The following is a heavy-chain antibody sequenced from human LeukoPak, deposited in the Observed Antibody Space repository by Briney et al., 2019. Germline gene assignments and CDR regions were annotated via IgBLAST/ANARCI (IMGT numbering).Heavy chain of an antibody. J-gene: IGHJ6*02. CDR2: ISYDGSNK. Sequence: GGSLRLSCAASGFTFSSYAMHWVRQAPGKGLEWVAVISYDGSNKYYADSVKGRFTISRDNSKNTLYLQMNSLRAEDTAVYYCARVLYYYDYYGMDVWGQGTTVTVSS. CDR3: ARVLYYYDYYGMDV. CDR1: GFTFSSYA. D-gene: IGHD3-16*01. V-gene: IGHV3-30-3*01.